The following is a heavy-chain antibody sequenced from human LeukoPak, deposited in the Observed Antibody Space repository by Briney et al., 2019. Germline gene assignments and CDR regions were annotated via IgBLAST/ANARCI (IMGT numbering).Heavy chain of an antibody. Sequence: SETLSLTCTVSGGSISSYYWSWIRQPPGKGLEWIGYIYCSGSTNYNPSLKSRVTISVDTSKNQFSLKLSSVTAADTAVYYCARNKVPAAYGPFDYWGQGTLVTVSS. CDR3: ARNKVPAAYGPFDY. CDR2: IYCSGST. D-gene: IGHD2-2*01. V-gene: IGHV4-59*01. CDR1: GGSISSYY. J-gene: IGHJ4*02.